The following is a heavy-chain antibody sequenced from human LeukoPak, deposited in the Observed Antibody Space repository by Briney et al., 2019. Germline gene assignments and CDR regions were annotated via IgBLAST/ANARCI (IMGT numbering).Heavy chain of an antibody. CDR1: GFTFSSYW. Sequence: GGSLRLSCAASGFTFSSYWMSWVRQAPGKGLEWVANIKQDGSEKYYVDSVKGRFTIPRDNAKNSLYLQMNSLRAEDTAVYYCARDPGYCSGGSCGLYYYYYGMDVWGQGTTVTVSS. CDR2: IKQDGSEK. J-gene: IGHJ6*02. D-gene: IGHD2-15*01. CDR3: ARDPGYCSGGSCGLYYYYYGMDV. V-gene: IGHV3-7*01.